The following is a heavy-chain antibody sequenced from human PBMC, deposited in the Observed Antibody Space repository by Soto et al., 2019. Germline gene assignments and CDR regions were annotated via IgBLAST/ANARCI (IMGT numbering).Heavy chain of an antibody. V-gene: IGHV3-7*05. CDR1: GFTFSNYW. J-gene: IGHJ4*02. Sequence: EVQLVESGGGLVQPGGSRRLSCAASGFTFSNYWMIWVRRAPGKGLEWVANMKQDGSEKDYVGSVKGRFTISRDNAKNSLYLQMNSLATADTAVCYCAGLITTRVLDSWGQGTLVTVSS. CDR2: MKQDGSEK. CDR3: AGLITTRVLDS. D-gene: IGHD1-1*01.